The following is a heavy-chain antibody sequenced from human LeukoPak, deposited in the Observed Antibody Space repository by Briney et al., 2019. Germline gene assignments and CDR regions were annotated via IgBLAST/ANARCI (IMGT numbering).Heavy chain of an antibody. J-gene: IGHJ4*02. D-gene: IGHD5-12*01. V-gene: IGHV3-23*01. Sequence: PGGSLRLSCAAPGLTFSSDAMSWVRQAPGKGLEWVSAISGSGGNTYYADSVKGRFTISRDNSKNTLYLQMNSLRAEDTAVYYCAKEAGYDWFSYFDYWGQGTLVTVSS. CDR2: ISGSGGNT. CDR1: GLTFSSDA. CDR3: AKEAGYDWFSYFDY.